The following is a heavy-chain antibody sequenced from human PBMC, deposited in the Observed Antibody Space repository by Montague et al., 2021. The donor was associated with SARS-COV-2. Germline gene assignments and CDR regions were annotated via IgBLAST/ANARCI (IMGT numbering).Heavy chain of an antibody. CDR3: ARNLVVHYWYGMDV. V-gene: IGHV4-59*01. Sequence: SETLSLTCTVAGGSISSYYWSWIRQPPGKGLEWIGYINYSGSTNXNPSLKSRVTISVDTSKNQFSLNLSSVTAADTAVYYRARNLVVHYWYGMDVWGQGTTVTVSS. J-gene: IGHJ6*02. D-gene: IGHD2-15*01. CDR1: GGSISSYY. CDR2: INYSGST.